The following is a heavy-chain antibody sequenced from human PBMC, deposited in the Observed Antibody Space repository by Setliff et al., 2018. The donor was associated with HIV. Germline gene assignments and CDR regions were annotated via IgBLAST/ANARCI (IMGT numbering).Heavy chain of an antibody. Sequence: ASVKVSCKASGYSFTSYGISWVRQAPGQGLEWMGWISAYNGNGDYALNFQGRVTLTTDTSASTAYMELTSLRSDDTAVYYCARDSTYGSGSYGDAFDIWGQGTMVTVSS. D-gene: IGHD3-10*01. V-gene: IGHV1-18*01. J-gene: IGHJ3*02. CDR3: ARDSTYGSGSYGDAFDI. CDR2: ISAYNGNG. CDR1: GYSFTSYG.